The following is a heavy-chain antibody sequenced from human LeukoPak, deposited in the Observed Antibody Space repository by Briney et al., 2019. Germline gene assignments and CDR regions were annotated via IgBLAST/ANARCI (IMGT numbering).Heavy chain of an antibody. CDR2: IIPILGIA. CDR3: ARVRFATPYYYMDV. CDR1: GGTFSSYT. V-gene: IGHV1-69*02. J-gene: IGHJ6*03. D-gene: IGHD3-3*01. Sequence: SVKVSCKASGGTFSSYTISWVRQAPGQGLEWIGRIIPILGIANYAQKFQGRVTITADKSTSTAYMELSSLRSEDTAVYYCARVRFATPYYYMDVWGKGTTVTVSS.